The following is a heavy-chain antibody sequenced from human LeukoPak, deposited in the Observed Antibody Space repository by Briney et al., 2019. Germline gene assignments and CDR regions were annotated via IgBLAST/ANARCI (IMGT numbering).Heavy chain of an antibody. V-gene: IGHV3-21*01. Sequence: GGSLRLSCAASGFTFSSYSMNWVRQAPGKGLEWVSSISSSSSYIYYADSVKGRFTISRDNAKNSLYLQMNSLRAEDTAVYYCARNLWAVAGRGDAFDIWGQGTMVTVSS. J-gene: IGHJ3*02. CDR3: ARNLWAVAGRGDAFDI. D-gene: IGHD6-19*01. CDR1: GFTFSSYS. CDR2: ISSSSSYI.